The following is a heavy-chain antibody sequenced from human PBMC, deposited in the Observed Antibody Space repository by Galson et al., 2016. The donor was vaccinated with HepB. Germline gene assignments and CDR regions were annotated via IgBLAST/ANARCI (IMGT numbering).Heavy chain of an antibody. CDR3: ERLGVVVPSDRNAYYYYYMDV. V-gene: IGHV5-10-1*01. CDR1: GYTFRSYW. J-gene: IGHJ6*03. D-gene: IGHD2-2*01. CDR2: IDPSDSYI. Sequence: QSGAEVKKPGESLRISCKGSGYTFRSYWITWVRQTPGKGLEWMGRIDPSDSYISYSPSFQGHVTISVDKSISTPYLQWASLKASDTAMYYCERLGVVVPSDRNAYYYYYMDVWGKGATVTVSS.